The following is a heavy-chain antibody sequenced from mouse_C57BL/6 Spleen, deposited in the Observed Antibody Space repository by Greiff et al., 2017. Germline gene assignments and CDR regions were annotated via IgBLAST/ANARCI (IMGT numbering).Heavy chain of an antibody. CDR1: GYTFTSYW. D-gene: IGHD2-4*01. CDR3: TIYDYDGPDAMDY. V-gene: IGHV1-5*01. Sequence: VQLKQSGTVLARPGASVKMSCKTSGYTFTSYWMHWVKQRPGQGLEWIGAIYPGNSDTSSNQKFKGKAKLPAVTSASTAYMGLSSLTNEDSAVYYCTIYDYDGPDAMDYWGQGTSVTVSS. CDR2: IYPGNSDT. J-gene: IGHJ4*01.